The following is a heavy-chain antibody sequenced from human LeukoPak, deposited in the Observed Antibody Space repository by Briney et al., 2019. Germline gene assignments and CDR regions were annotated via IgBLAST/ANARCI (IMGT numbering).Heavy chain of an antibody. Sequence: PGGSLRLSCAASGFTFSSYAMHWVRQAPGKGLEWVAVISYDGSNKYYADSVKGRFTISRDNSKNTLYLQMNSLRADDTAVYHCARDLSISSTSCPSHWGQGTLVTVSS. CDR1: GFTFSSYA. CDR2: ISYDGSNK. D-gene: IGHD2-2*01. V-gene: IGHV3-30-3*01. CDR3: ARDLSISSTSCPSH. J-gene: IGHJ4*02.